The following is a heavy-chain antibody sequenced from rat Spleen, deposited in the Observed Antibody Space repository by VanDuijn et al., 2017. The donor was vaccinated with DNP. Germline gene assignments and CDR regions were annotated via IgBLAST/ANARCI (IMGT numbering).Heavy chain of an antibody. D-gene: IGHD1-11*01. CDR3: ATTSNYGVGYFDF. V-gene: IGHV5-19*01. Sequence: EVQLVESGGGLVQPGRSLKFSCAASGFTFSDYAMAWVRQAPTKGLEWVASISPRGGSTYYRDSVKGRFTISRDNAKSTLYLQMDSLRSEDTATYYCATTSNYGVGYFDFWGPGTMVTVSS. J-gene: IGHJ1*01. CDR1: GFTFSDYA. CDR2: ISPRGGST.